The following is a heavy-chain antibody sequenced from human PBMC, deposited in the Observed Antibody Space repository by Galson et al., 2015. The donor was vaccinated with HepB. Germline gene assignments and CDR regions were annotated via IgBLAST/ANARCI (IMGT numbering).Heavy chain of an antibody. D-gene: IGHD5-24*01. CDR3: ASGRMATEGFDY. Sequence: SLRLSCAASGFTFSSYSMNWVRQAPGKGLEWVSSISSSSSYIYYADSVKGRFTISRDNAKNSLYLQMNSLRAEDTAVYYCASGRMATEGFDYWGQGTLVTVSS. CDR2: ISSSSSYI. CDR1: GFTFSSYS. J-gene: IGHJ4*02. V-gene: IGHV3-21*01.